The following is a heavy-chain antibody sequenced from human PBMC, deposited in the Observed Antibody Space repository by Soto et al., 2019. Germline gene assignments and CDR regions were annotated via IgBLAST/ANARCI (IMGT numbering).Heavy chain of an antibody. CDR2: ISWNSGSI. V-gene: IGHV3-9*01. CDR3: AKTRITIFGPNAFDI. Sequence: PGGSLRLSCAASGFTFSSYAMSWVRQAPGKGLEWVSGISWNSGSIGYADSVKGRFTISRDNAKNSLYLQMNSLRAEDTALYYCAKTRITIFGPNAFDIWGQGTMVTVSS. J-gene: IGHJ3*02. D-gene: IGHD3-3*01. CDR1: GFTFSSYA.